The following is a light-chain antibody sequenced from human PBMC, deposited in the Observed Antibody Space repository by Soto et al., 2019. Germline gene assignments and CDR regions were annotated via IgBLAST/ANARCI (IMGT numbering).Light chain of an antibody. CDR2: DAS. Sequence: DIQMTQSPSILSTSVGDRVTITCRASQSISNWLAWYQQKPGKAPNLLIYDASILESGVPSRFSGSGSGTEFTLTISSLXXGDXATYYCQQYNRYPYTFGQGTKLEIK. CDR1: QSISNW. J-gene: IGKJ2*01. CDR3: QQYNRYPYT. V-gene: IGKV1-5*01.